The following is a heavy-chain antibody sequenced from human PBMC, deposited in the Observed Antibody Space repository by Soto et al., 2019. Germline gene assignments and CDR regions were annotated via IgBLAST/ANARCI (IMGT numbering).Heavy chain of an antibody. V-gene: IGHV1-18*04. CDR3: ARDKGILTGYDYFDY. CDR2: ISAYNGNT. CDR1: GYTFTSYG. J-gene: IGHJ4*02. Sequence: ASVKVSCKASGYTFTSYGISRVRQAPGQGLEWMGWISAYNGNTNYAQKLQGRVTMTTDTSTSTAYMELRSLRSDDTAVYYCARDKGILTGYDYFDYWGQGTMVTVYS. D-gene: IGHD3-9*01.